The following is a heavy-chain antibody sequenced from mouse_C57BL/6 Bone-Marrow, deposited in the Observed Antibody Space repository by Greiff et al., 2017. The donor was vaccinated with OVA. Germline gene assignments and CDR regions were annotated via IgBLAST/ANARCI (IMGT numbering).Heavy chain of an antibody. CDR2: ISDGGSYT. V-gene: IGHV5-4*01. CDR3: ARDGPGFAY. J-gene: IGHJ3*01. CDR1: GFTFSSYA. Sequence: EVKLMESGGGLVKPGGSLKLSCAASGFTFSSYAMSWVRQTPEKRLEWVATISDGGSYTYYPDNVKGRFTISRDNAKNHLYLQMSHLKSEDTAMYYCARDGPGFAYWGQGTLVTVSA.